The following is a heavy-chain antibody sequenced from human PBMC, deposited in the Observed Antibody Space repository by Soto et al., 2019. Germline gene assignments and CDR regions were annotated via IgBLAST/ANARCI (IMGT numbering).Heavy chain of an antibody. CDR1: GGSISSGGYY. CDR3: APPRRPYSRDYYGMDV. V-gene: IGHV4-31*03. J-gene: IGHJ6*02. Sequence: PSETLSLTCTVSGGSISSGGYYWSWIRQHPGKGLDWIGYIYYRGSTYYNPSLKSRVTISLDTSKNHFSLNLSPVSAADTAVYYCAPPRRPYSRDYYGMDVWGQRHTVPVS. D-gene: IGHD6-13*01. CDR2: IYYRGST.